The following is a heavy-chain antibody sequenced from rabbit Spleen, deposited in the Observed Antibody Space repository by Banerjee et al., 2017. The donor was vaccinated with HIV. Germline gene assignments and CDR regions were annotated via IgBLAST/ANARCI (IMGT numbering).Heavy chain of an antibody. Sequence: QSLEESGGGLVQPGASLTLTCTASGFSFSGSYYMCWVRQAPGKGPEWIGCIDTANDNTYHPSWAKGRFTMFKISSTMVTLQMTSLTVADTATYFCARDGDDDYGEGFFNLWGQGTLVTVS. D-gene: IGHD2-1*01. J-gene: IGHJ4*01. CDR2: IDTANDNT. CDR1: GFSFSGSYY. V-gene: IGHV1S40*01. CDR3: ARDGDDDYGEGFFNL.